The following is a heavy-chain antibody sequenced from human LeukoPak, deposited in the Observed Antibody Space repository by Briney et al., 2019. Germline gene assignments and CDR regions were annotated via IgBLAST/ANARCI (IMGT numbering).Heavy chain of an antibody. CDR3: ARDMYCSGGSCYPGLDP. CDR1: GYTFTCYY. J-gene: IGHJ5*02. D-gene: IGHD2-15*01. V-gene: IGHV1-2*02. Sequence: GASVKVSCKASGYTFTCYYMHWVGQAPGQGLEWMGWINPNSGGTNYPQKFQGRVTMTRDASISTAYMELSRLRSGDTAVYYCARDMYCSGGSCYPGLDPWGQGTLVTVSS. CDR2: INPNSGGT.